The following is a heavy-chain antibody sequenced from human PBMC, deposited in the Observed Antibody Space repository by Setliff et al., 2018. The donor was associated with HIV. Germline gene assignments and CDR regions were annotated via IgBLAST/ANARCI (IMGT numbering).Heavy chain of an antibody. CDR1: GFSFSDYV. Sequence: GGSLRLSCAASGFSFSDYVMYWVRQAPGMGLEYVSAIGTNGYSTYYADSVKGRFTISRDDSKNTLYLQMGSLRTEDTAVYYCARGDHDYVWGRLNSWGQGTLVTVSS. J-gene: IGHJ4*02. D-gene: IGHD3-16*01. V-gene: IGHV3-64*02. CDR2: IGTNGYST. CDR3: ARGDHDYVWGRLNS.